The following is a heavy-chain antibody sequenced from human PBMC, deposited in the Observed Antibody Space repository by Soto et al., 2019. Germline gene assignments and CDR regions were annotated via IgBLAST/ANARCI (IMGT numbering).Heavy chain of an antibody. CDR2: ISYDGSNK. J-gene: IGHJ4*02. V-gene: IGHV3-30*18. CDR1: GFTFSSYG. Sequence: QVQLVESGGGVVQPGRSLRLSCAASGFTFSSYGMHWVRQAPGKGLEWVAVISYDGSNKYYADSVKGRFTISRDNSKNTLYLQMNSLRAEDTAVYYCAKDYEAAAGETYYFDYWGQGTLVTVSS. CDR3: AKDYEAAAGETYYFDY. D-gene: IGHD6-13*01.